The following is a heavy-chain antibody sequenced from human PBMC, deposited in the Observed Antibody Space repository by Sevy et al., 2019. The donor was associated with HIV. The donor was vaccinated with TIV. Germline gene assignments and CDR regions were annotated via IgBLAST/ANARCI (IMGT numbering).Heavy chain of an antibody. CDR1: GGSISGYY. Sequence: SETLSLTCTVSGGSISGYYWSWIRQPPGKGLEWIGYISYSGSTNYNPSLKSRVTISVDTSKNEFSLRLSSVTAADTAGYYCARSRVITGTFDYWGQGTLVTVSS. CDR3: ARSRVITGTFDY. V-gene: IGHV4-59*01. D-gene: IGHD1-20*01. CDR2: ISYSGST. J-gene: IGHJ4*02.